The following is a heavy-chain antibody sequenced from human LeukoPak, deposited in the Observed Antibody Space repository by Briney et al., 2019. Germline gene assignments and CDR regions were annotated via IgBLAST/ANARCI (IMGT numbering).Heavy chain of an antibody. CDR3: ARDFYGVYAFDI. J-gene: IGHJ3*02. V-gene: IGHV4-59*01. D-gene: IGHD4-17*01. CDR1: GGSFSGYY. CDR2: IYYSGST. Sequence: SETLSLTCAVYGGSFSGYYWSWIRQPPGKGLEWIGYIYYSGSTNYNPSLKSRVTISVDTSKSQFSLKLSSVTAADTAVYYCARDFYGVYAFDIWGRGTMVTVSS.